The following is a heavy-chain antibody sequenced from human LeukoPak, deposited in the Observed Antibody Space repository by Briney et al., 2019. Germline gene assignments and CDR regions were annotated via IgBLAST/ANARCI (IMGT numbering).Heavy chain of an antibody. CDR2: INPSGGST. D-gene: IGHD5-18*01. CDR3: GRGGLIELWFFDY. V-gene: IGHV1-46*01. Sequence: ASVKASCTASGYTFTSYYMHWVRQAPGQGLEWMGIINPSGGSTSYAQKFQGRVTMTRETSTSTVYMELSSLRSEDTAVYFCGRGGLIELWFFDYWGQGTLVTVSS. CDR1: GYTFTSYY. J-gene: IGHJ4*02.